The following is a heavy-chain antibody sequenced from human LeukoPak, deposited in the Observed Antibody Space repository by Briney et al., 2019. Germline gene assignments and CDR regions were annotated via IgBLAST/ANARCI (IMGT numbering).Heavy chain of an antibody. CDR2: IVVGSGNT. Sequence: SVKVSCKASGFTFTSSAMQWARQARGQRLEWIGWIVVGSGNTNYAQKFQERVTITRDMSTSTAYMELSSLRSEDTAVYYCAATYDFWSGYYGMDVWGQGTTVTVSS. V-gene: IGHV1-58*02. CDR1: GFTFTSSA. D-gene: IGHD3-3*01. J-gene: IGHJ6*02. CDR3: AATYDFWSGYYGMDV.